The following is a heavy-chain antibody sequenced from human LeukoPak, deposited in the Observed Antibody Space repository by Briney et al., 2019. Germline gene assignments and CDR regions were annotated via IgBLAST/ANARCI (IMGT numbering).Heavy chain of an antibody. CDR3: ARRTYYYDSSGYIGDMDY. D-gene: IGHD3-22*01. V-gene: IGHV3-48*03. Sequence: GGSLRLSCAASGFTFSSYEMNWVRQAPGKGLEWVSYISSIGSTIYYADSVKGRFTISRDNAKNSLYLQMKSLRAEDTAMYYCARRTYYYDSSGYIGDMDYWGQGTLVTVSS. CDR2: ISSIGSTI. CDR1: GFTFSSYE. J-gene: IGHJ4*02.